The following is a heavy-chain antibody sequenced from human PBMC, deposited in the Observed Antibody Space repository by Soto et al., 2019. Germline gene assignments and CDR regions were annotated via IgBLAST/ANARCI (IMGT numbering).Heavy chain of an antibody. J-gene: IGHJ5*02. CDR2: IYYSGST. CDR3: AREVYRFFDP. D-gene: IGHD2-2*02. V-gene: IGHV4-31*03. CDR1: GGSISSGGYY. Sequence: SETLSLTCTVSGGSISSGGYYWSWIRQHPGKGLEWIGYIYYSGSTYYNPSLKSRVTISVDTSKNQFSLKLSSVTAADTAVYYCAREVYRFFDPWGQVTLVPAPS.